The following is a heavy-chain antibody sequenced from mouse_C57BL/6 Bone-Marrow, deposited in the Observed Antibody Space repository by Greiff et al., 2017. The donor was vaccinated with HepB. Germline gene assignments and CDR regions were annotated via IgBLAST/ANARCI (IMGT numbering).Heavy chain of an antibody. CDR3: ARDRVWLLQDAMDY. J-gene: IGHJ4*01. V-gene: IGHV5-4*01. CDR2: ISDGGSYT. Sequence: EVQLVESGGGLVKPGGSLKLSCAASGFTFSSYAMSWVRQTPEKRLEWVATISDGGSYTYYPDNVKGRFTISRDNAKNNLYLQMSHLKSEDTAMYYCARDRVWLLQDAMDYWGQGTSVTVSS. CDR1: GFTFSSYA. D-gene: IGHD2-3*01.